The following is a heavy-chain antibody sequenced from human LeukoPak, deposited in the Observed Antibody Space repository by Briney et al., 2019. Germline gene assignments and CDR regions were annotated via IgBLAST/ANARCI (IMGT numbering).Heavy chain of an antibody. CDR2: IYHSGST. CDR1: GGSISSSSYY. CDR3: ARGRYSGYQSYGGNDY. Sequence: SETLSLTCTVSGGSISSSSYYWGWIRQPPGKGLEWIGSIYHSGSTNYNPSLKSRVTISVDTSKNQFSLKLSSVTAADTAVYYCARGRYSGYQSYGGNDYWGQGTLVTVSS. V-gene: IGHV4-39*07. J-gene: IGHJ4*02. D-gene: IGHD5-12*01.